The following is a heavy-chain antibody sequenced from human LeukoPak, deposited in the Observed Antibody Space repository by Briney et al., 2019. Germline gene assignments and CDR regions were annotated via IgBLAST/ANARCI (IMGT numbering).Heavy chain of an antibody. V-gene: IGHV4-59*01. Sequence: SETLSLTCTVSGGSLSSYYWSWIRQPPGKGLEWIGYIYYSGSTNYNPSLKSRVTISVDTSKNQFSLKLSSVTAADTAVYYCARYRRIQLWSPFDYWGQGTLVTVSS. CDR2: IYYSGST. D-gene: IGHD5-18*01. J-gene: IGHJ4*02. CDR3: ARYRRIQLWSPFDY. CDR1: GGSLSSYY.